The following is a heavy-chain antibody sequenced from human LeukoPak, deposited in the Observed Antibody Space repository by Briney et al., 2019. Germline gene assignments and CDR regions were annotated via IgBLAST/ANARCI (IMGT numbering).Heavy chain of an antibody. CDR3: AKSRVVADNRSHAVFDI. J-gene: IGHJ3*02. CDR2: IYPGDSDT. CDR1: GYTFSSYW. V-gene: IGHV5-51*01. Sequence: GESLRISCEGSGYTFSSYWIGWVRQVPGKGLEWMGIIYPGDSDTRYSPSFQGQVTISADKSIRTAYLQWSSLAASDTAFYYCAKSRVVADNRSHAVFDIWGQGTLVSVSS. D-gene: IGHD2-15*01.